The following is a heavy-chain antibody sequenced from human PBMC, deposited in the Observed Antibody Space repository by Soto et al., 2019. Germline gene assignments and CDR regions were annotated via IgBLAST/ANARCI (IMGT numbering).Heavy chain of an antibody. CDR1: GFSLTTPLMG. D-gene: IGHD5-12*01. CDR3: ATIWDIESTGTFWLDP. Sequence: SGPTLVNPTETLTLTCTISGFSLTTPLMGVAWIRQPPGKTLEWLAHIFSDDHKSYSTSLKSRLTLSKGTSNSQVVLIMTNMDPVDTATYYCATIWDIESTGTFWLDPWGQGTPVTVSS. V-gene: IGHV2-26*03. CDR2: IFSDDHK. J-gene: IGHJ5*02.